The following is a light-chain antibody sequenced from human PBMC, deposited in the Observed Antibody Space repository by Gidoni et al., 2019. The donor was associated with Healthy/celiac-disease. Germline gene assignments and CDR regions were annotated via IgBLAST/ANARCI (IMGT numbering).Light chain of an antibody. CDR3: QQYGSSLL. J-gene: IGKJ4*01. Sequence: EIVFTQSPGTLSLSPGERATLSCRTSQSVNSSYLAWYQQKPGQAPRLLIYGASSRATGIPDRFSGSGSGTDFTLTISRLEPEDFAVYYCQQYGSSLLFGGGTKVEIK. V-gene: IGKV3-20*01. CDR1: QSVNSSY. CDR2: GAS.